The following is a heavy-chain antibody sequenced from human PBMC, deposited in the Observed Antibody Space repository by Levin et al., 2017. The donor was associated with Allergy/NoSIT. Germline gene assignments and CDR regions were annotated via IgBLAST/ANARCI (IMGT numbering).Heavy chain of an antibody. CDR3: SIAARSAGRDYVWGSSPQPIYGLDV. J-gene: IGHJ6*02. Sequence: HAGGSLRLSCAASGFTFGAYGMHWVRQAPGKGLEWVANLWFDGRHMNYADSVKGRFIISRDNSKKMLYLQMNSLSFEARAVYYCSIAARSAGRDYVWGSSPQPIYGLDVWGQGTTVTVSS. D-gene: IGHD3-16*01. V-gene: IGHV3-33*01. CDR2: LWFDGRHM. CDR1: GFTFGAYG.